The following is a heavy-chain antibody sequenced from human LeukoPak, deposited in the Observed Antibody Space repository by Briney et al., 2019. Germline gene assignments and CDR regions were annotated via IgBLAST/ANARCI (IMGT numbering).Heavy chain of an antibody. V-gene: IGHV3-23*01. CDR2: ISGSGGST. J-gene: IGHJ5*02. CDR1: GFTFSSYA. D-gene: IGHD2-2*01. Sequence: PGGSLRLSCAASGFTFSSYAMSWVRQAPGKGLEWVSAISGSGGSTYYADSVKGRFTISRDNSKNTLYLQMNSLRAEDTAVYYCARSRKYCSSTSCSFTNWFDPWGQGTLVTVSS. CDR3: ARSRKYCSSTSCSFTNWFDP.